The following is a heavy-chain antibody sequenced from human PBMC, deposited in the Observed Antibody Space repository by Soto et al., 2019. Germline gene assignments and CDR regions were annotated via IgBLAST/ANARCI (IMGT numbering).Heavy chain of an antibody. D-gene: IGHD6-13*01. V-gene: IGHV3-23*01. CDR3: ATSFSSSFFEAYMDV. CDR1: GFTFSSYA. J-gene: IGHJ6*03. CDR2: ISGSGGST. Sequence: PGGSLRLSCAASGFTFSSYAMSWVRQAPGKGLEWVSAISGSGGSTYYADSVKGRFTISRDNSKNTLYLQMNSLRAEDTAVYYCATSFSSSFFEAYMDVWGKGTTVTVSS.